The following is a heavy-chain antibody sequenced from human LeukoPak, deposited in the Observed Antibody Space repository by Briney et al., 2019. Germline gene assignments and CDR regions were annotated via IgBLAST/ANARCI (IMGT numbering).Heavy chain of an antibody. J-gene: IGHJ4*02. CDR2: INSDGSIT. Sequence: GGSLRLSCAASGFTFTTYWMHWVRQAPGKGLVWVSHINSDGSITSYADSVKGRFTISRDNAKNSLYLQMNSLRAEDTAVYYCARFFYYFDYWGQGTLVTVSS. CDR3: ARFFYYFDY. CDR1: GFTFTTYW. V-gene: IGHV3-74*01.